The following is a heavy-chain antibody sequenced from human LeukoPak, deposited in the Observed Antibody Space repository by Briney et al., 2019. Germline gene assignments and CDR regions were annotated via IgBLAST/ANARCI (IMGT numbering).Heavy chain of an antibody. J-gene: IGHJ4*02. CDR2: IYYSGST. V-gene: IGHV4-59*01. CDR1: GGSISSYY. Sequence: SGTLSLTCTVSGGSISSYYWSWIRQPPGKGLEWIGYIYYSGSTNYNPSLKSRVTISVDTSKNQFSLKLSSVTAADTAVYYCARGLSLYYFDYWGQGTLVTVSS. CDR3: ARGLSLYYFDY.